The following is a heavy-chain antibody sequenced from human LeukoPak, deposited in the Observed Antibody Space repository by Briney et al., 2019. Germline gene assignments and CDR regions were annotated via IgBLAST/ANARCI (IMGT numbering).Heavy chain of an antibody. CDR1: GGSFSVYY. CDR2: INHSGST. V-gene: IGHV4-34*01. CDR3: ARGQVQYTPHY. D-gene: IGHD4-11*01. Sequence: SETLSLTCAVNGGSFSVYYWSWLRQPPGKGLEWIGEINHSGSTNYNPSLKSRVTISVDTSKNEFSLKLSSVTAADTAVYYCARGQVQYTPHYWGQGTLVTVSS. J-gene: IGHJ4*02.